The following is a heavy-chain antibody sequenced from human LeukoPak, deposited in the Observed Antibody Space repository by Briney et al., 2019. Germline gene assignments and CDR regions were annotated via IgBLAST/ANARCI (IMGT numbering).Heavy chain of an antibody. V-gene: IGHV1-18*01. Sequence: ASVKVSCKASGYTFTSYDISWVRQAPGQGLEWMGWISAYNGNTNYAQKLQGRVTMTTDTSTSTAYMELRSLRSDDTAVYYCARDLCSSTSCYPTDYYYCGMDVWGQGTTVTVSS. CDR1: GYTFTSYD. D-gene: IGHD2-2*01. J-gene: IGHJ6*02. CDR3: ARDLCSSTSCYPTDYYYCGMDV. CDR2: ISAYNGNT.